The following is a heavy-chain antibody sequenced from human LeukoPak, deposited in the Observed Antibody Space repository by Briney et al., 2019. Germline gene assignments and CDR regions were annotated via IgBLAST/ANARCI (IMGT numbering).Heavy chain of an antibody. CDR2: IYYSGST. Sequence: SETLSLTCTVSGGSISSYYWSWIRQPPGKGLEWIGYIYYSGSTNYNPSLKSRVTISVDTSKNQFSLKLSSVTAADTAVYYCARQEGLRFLEWLQNHYYFDYWGQGTLVTVSS. CDR1: GGSISSYY. V-gene: IGHV4-59*08. J-gene: IGHJ4*02. CDR3: ARQEGLRFLEWLQNHYYFDY. D-gene: IGHD3-3*01.